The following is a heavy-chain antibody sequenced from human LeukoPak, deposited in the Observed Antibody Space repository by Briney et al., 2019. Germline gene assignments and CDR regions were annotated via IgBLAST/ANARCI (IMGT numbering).Heavy chain of an antibody. V-gene: IGHV1-46*01. CDR3: ARDPSDYYDSSGYLY. D-gene: IGHD3-22*01. Sequence: GASVKVSCKASGYTFTSYYMHWVRQAPGQGLEWMGIINPSGGSTTYAQKFQGRVTMTTDTSTSTAYMELRSLRSDDTAVYYCARDPSDYYDSSGYLYWGQGTLVTVSS. CDR1: GYTFTSYY. CDR2: INPSGGST. J-gene: IGHJ4*02.